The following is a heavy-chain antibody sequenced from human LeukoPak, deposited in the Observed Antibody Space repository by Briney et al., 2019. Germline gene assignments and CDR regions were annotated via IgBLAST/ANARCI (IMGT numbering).Heavy chain of an antibody. V-gene: IGHV4-34*01. CDR3: ASGSVEGDYDDSSDTPPRKVYYFDY. Sequence: PSETLSLTCTVSGGSINNYYWSWIRQPPAGELEWIGEINHSGSTNYNVALKSRVTISVDTSKNEFSLKLSSVTAADTAVYYCASGSVEGDYDDSSDTPPRKVYYFDYWGQGTLVTVSS. D-gene: IGHD3-22*01. J-gene: IGHJ4*02. CDR1: GGSINNYY. CDR2: INHSGST.